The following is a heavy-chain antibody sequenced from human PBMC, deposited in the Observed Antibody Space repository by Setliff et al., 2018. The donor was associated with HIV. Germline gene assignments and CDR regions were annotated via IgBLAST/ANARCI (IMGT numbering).Heavy chain of an antibody. V-gene: IGHV3-33*01. Sequence: PGGSLRLSCAASGFTFRNYGMHWVRQAPGKGLEWVAVIWYDGTNKYYADSVKGRFTISRDNAKNTLYLQMNSLRAEDTAVYYCARGYCNSSNCYAIDYWGQGTLVTVSS. CDR1: GFTFRNYG. CDR2: IWYDGTNK. J-gene: IGHJ4*02. D-gene: IGHD2-2*01. CDR3: ARGYCNSSNCYAIDY.